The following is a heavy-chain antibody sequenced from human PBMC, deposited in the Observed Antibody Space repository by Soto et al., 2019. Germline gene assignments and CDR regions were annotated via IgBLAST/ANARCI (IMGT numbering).Heavy chain of an antibody. J-gene: IGHJ4*02. CDR3: ASFRGYCSGGSCYSFDY. V-gene: IGHV4-34*01. CDR2: INHSGST. Sequence: SETLSLTCAVYGGSFSGYYWSWIRQPPGKGLELIGEINHSGSTNYNPSLKSRVTISVDTSKNQFSLKLSSVTAADTAVYYCASFRGYCSGGSCYSFDYWGQGTLVTVSS. CDR1: GGSFSGYY. D-gene: IGHD2-15*01.